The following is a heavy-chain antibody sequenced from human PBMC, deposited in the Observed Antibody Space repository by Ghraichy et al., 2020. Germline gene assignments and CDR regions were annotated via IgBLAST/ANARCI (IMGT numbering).Heavy chain of an antibody. D-gene: IGHD5-24*01. CDR3: AREIPAEMATIGGFFGY. Sequence: SVKVSCKASGGTFSSYAISWVRQAPGQGLEWMGGIIPIFGTANYAQKFQGRVTITADESTSTAYMELSSLRSEDTAVYYCAREIPAEMATIGGFFGYWGQGTLVTVSS. V-gene: IGHV1-69*13. CDR1: GGTFSSYA. J-gene: IGHJ4*02. CDR2: IIPIFGTA.